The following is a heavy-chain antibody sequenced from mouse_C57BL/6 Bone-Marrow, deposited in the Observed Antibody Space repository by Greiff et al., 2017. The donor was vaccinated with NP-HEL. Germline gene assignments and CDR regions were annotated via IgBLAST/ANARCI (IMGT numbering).Heavy chain of an antibody. CDR1: GYTFTSYW. D-gene: IGHD2-3*01. Sequence: QVQLKQPGAELVKPGASVKVSCKASGYTFTSYWMHWVKQRPGQGLEWIGRIHPSDSDTNYNQKFKGKATLTVDKSSSTAYMQLISLTSEDSAVYYCAIWDDFAYWGQGTLVTVSA. V-gene: IGHV1-74*01. CDR2: IHPSDSDT. J-gene: IGHJ3*01. CDR3: AIWDDFAY.